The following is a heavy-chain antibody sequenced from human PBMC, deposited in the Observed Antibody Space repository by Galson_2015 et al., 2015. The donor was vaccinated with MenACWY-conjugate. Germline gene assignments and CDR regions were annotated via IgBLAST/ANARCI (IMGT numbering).Heavy chain of an antibody. Sequence: PALVKPTQTLTLTCSFSGFSLSTGGMCVGWIRQPPGKALEWLALIDWEDDKYYRTFLKTRLTISKDTSKNQVALTMTNMDPMDTATYYCARTTNGNYFYYYYMDVWGKGTTVTVSS. V-gene: IGHV2-70*01. D-gene: IGHD4-23*01. CDR2: IDWEDDK. CDR3: ARTTNGNYFYYYYMDV. J-gene: IGHJ6*03. CDR1: GFSLSTGGMC.